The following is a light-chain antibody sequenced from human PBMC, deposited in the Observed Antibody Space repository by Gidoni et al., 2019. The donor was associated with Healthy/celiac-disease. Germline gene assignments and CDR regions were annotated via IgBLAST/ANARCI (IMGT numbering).Light chain of an antibody. CDR1: QSISSS. CDR3: QQSYSTPHT. J-gene: IGKJ1*01. CDR2: AAS. V-gene: IGKV1-39*01. Sequence: DIQLTQSPSSLSASVGARVTITCRASQSISSSLTWYQPKPGKAPKLLIYAASSLQSGVPSTFSGSGSGTDFTLTISRLQPEDFATYYCQQSYSTPHTFGQGTKVEIK.